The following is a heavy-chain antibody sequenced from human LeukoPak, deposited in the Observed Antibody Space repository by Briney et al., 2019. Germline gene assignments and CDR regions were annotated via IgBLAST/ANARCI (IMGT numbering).Heavy chain of an antibody. CDR3: ARVRLDHDAFYI. CDR2: MNPNSGNT. J-gene: IGHJ3*02. D-gene: IGHD3/OR15-3a*01. Sequence: ASVKVSCKASGYTFTSYDINWVRQATGQGLGWMGWMNPNSGNTGYAQKFQGRVTMTRNTSINTAYMELSSLRSEDTAVYYCARVRLDHDAFYIWGQGTMVTVSS. V-gene: IGHV1-8*01. CDR1: GYTFTSYD.